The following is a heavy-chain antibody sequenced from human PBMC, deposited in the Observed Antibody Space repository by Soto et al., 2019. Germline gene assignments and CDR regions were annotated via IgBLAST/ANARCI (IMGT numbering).Heavy chain of an antibody. Sequence: TLSLTCAVSGGSISSGGYSWSWIRQPPGKGLEWIGYIYHSGSTYYNPSLKSRVTISVDRSKNQFSLKLSSVTAADTAVYYCGRAHYGDYGYGMDVWGQGTTVTVSS. J-gene: IGHJ6*02. V-gene: IGHV4-30-2*01. CDR3: GRAHYGDYGYGMDV. D-gene: IGHD4-17*01. CDR2: IYHSGST. CDR1: GGSISSGGYS.